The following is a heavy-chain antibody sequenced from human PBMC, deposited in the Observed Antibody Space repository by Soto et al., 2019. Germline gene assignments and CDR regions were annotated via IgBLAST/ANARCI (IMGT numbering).Heavy chain of an antibody. D-gene: IGHD5-12*01. CDR1: GGTFSSYA. V-gene: IGHV1-69*01. CDR2: IIPIFGTA. Sequence: QVQLVQSGAEVKKPGSSVKVSCKASGGTFSSYAISWVRQAPGQGLEWMGGIIPIFGTANYAQKFQGRVTINADESTSTAYMELSSLRSEDTAVYYCARSRGYSGYDKPGGGDYWGQGTLVTVSS. CDR3: ARSRGYSGYDKPGGGDY. J-gene: IGHJ4*02.